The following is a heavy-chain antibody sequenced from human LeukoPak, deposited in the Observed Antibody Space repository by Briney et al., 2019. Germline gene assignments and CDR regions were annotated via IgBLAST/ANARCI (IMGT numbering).Heavy chain of an antibody. CDR1: GGTFSSYA. V-gene: IGHV1-18*01. CDR3: ARGHGSYSSSSRGRFDP. CDR2: ISAYNGNT. Sequence: ASVKVSCKASGGTFSSYAISWVRQAPGQGLEWMGWISAYNGNTNYAQKLQGRVTMTTDTSTSTAYMELSRLRSDDTAVYYCARGHGSYSSSSRGRFDPWGQGTLVTVSS. J-gene: IGHJ5*02. D-gene: IGHD6-6*01.